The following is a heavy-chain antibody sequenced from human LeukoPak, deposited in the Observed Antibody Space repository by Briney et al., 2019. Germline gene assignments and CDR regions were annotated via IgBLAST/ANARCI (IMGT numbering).Heavy chain of an antibody. J-gene: IGHJ4*02. CDR2: INHSGST. V-gene: IGHV4-34*01. Sequence: SETLSLTCAVYGGSFSGYYWSWIRQPPGKGLEWIGEINHSGSTNYNPSLKSRVTISVDTSKSQFSLKLSSVTAADTAVYYCARGRLTIFGVVKRAAFDYWGQGTLVTVSS. CDR1: GGSFSGYY. CDR3: ARGRLTIFGVVKRAAFDY. D-gene: IGHD3-3*01.